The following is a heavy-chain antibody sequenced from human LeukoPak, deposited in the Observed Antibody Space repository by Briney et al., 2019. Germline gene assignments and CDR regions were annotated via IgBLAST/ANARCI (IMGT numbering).Heavy chain of an antibody. D-gene: IGHD3-3*01. CDR1: GYTFTSYG. V-gene: IGHV1-18*01. CDR2: ISAYNGNT. J-gene: IGHJ6*02. CDR3: ARRYYDFWSGYPIHYYYYGMDV. Sequence: ASVKVSCKASGYTFTSYGISWVRQAPGQGLEWMGWISAYNGNTNYAQKLQGRVTTTTDTSTSTAYMELRSLRSDDTAVYYWARRYYDFWSGYPIHYYYYGMDVWGQGTTVTVSS.